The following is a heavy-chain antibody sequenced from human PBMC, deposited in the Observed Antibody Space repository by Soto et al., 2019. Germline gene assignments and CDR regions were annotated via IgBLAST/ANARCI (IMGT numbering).Heavy chain of an antibody. CDR3: AAGSNWYFHR. Sequence: QVQLQESGPGLVKPSETLSLTCTFSGDSSHKYYWSWIRQSPGKPMEWLGYIYSGGGTDYNPSLKSRVTISLDTSNSHFSLKLTSMTAADTAVYYCAAGSNWYFHRWGRGTLVTVSS. CDR2: IYSGGGT. J-gene: IGHJ2*01. CDR1: GDSSHKYY. V-gene: IGHV4-59*12.